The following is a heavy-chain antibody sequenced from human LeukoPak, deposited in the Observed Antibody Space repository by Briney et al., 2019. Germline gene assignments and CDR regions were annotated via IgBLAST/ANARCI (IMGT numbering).Heavy chain of an antibody. J-gene: IGHJ4*02. CDR1: GFTVSSNY. CDR3: ARAMSYEYSGYYYDYFDY. CDR2: IYSGGGT. Sequence: PGGSLRLSCAASGFTVSSNYMSWVRQAPGKGLEWVSVIYSGGGTYYADSVKGRFTISRDNSKNTLYLQMNSLRAEDTAVYYCARAMSYEYSGYYYDYFDYWGQGTLVTVSS. V-gene: IGHV3-53*01. D-gene: IGHD3-22*01.